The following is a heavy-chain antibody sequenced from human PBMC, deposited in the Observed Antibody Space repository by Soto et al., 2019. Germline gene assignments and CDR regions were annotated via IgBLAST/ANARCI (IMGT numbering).Heavy chain of an antibody. CDR3: AREVYDILTGYYPNYYYGMDV. CDR2: INPSGGST. J-gene: IGHJ6*02. CDR1: GYTFTSYY. Sequence: ASVKVSCKASGYTFTSYYMHWVRQAPGQGLEWMGIINPSGGSTSHAQKFQGRVTMTRDTSTSTVYMELSSLRSEDTAVYYCAREVYDILTGYYPNYYYGMDVWGQGTTVTVSS. V-gene: IGHV1-46*01. D-gene: IGHD3-9*01.